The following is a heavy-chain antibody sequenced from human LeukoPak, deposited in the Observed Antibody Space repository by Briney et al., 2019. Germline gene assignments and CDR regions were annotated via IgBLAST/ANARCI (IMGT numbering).Heavy chain of an antibody. CDR2: IKQDGSEK. J-gene: IGHJ4*02. CDR3: AKPSPTGDFDY. Sequence: PGGSLRLSCAASGFTFSTYWMSWVRQAPGKGLEWVANIKQDGSEKYYVDSVKGRFTISRDNAKNSLYLQMNTLRAEDTAVYYCAKPSPTGDFDYWGQGTLVTVSS. CDR1: GFTFSTYW. D-gene: IGHD1-14*01. V-gene: IGHV3-7*01.